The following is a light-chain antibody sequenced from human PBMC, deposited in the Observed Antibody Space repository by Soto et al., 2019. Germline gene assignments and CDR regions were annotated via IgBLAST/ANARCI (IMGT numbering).Light chain of an antibody. CDR2: DTS. J-gene: IGKJ5*01. Sequence: EIVMTQSPATLSVSPWERATLSCMASQSVSIKLAWYQRKPGQAPRLLIYDTSTRATGIPARFSGSGSGTEFTLTISSLQSEDFAVYYCQQYNNWPPITFGQGTRLQIK. CDR3: QQYNNWPPIT. CDR1: QSVSIK. V-gene: IGKV3-15*01.